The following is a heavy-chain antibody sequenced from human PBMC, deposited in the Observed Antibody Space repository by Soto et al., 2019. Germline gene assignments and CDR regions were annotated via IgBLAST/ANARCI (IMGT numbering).Heavy chain of an antibody. V-gene: IGHV3-48*01. CDR3: AREYSSSWYGLNWFDP. D-gene: IGHD6-13*01. J-gene: IGHJ5*02. CDR1: GFTFSSYS. Sequence: HPGGSLRLSCAASGFTFSSYSMNWVRQAPGKGLEWVSYISSSSSTIYYADSVKGRFTISRDNAKNSLYLQMNSLRAEDTAVYYCAREYSSSWYGLNWFDPWGQGTLVTVSS. CDR2: ISSSSSTI.